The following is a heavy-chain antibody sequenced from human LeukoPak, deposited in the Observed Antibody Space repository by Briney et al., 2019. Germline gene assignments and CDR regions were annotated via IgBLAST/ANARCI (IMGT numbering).Heavy chain of an antibody. CDR1: GFTFSDYY. J-gene: IGHJ4*02. D-gene: IGHD2-21*01. Sequence: PGGSLRLSCAASGFTFSDYYMSWIRQAPGKGLEWLSYITGSGTTIYYADSVKGQFAISRDNAKNSLYLQMNSLRAEDTAVYFCARNGGAGRTTFDSWGQGTLVTVSS. V-gene: IGHV3-11*01. CDR3: ARNGGAGRTTFDS. CDR2: ITGSGTTI.